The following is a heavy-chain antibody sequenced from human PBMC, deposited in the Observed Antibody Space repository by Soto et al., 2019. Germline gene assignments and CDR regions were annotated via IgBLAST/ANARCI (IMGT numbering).Heavy chain of an antibody. CDR1: GFSLSNARMG. CDR3: ARISDNPRYCSGTSCRNYYYGMDV. D-gene: IGHD2-2*01. Sequence: SGPTLVNPTETLTLTCTVSGFSLSNARMGVSWIRQPPGKALEWLAHIFSNDEKSHSTSLKSRLTISKDTSKSQVVLTMTNMGPVDTGTYYCARISDNPRYCSGTSCRNYYYGMDVWGQGTTVTVSS. V-gene: IGHV2-26*01. J-gene: IGHJ6*02. CDR2: IFSNDEK.